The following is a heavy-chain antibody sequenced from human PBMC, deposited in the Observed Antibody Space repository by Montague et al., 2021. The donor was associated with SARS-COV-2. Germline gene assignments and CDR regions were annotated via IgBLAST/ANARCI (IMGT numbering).Heavy chain of an antibody. CDR2: ILYNGTA. Sequence: SETLSLTCSVSGSYLRGYFWSWVRQPPGQRLEWIGYILYNGTATYNPALRSRLTMSVDMSRNQFSLELGSMTVTDTAFYYCTRGNGWYQPWGRGTLVTVSS. D-gene: IGHD2-8*01. J-gene: IGHJ5*02. V-gene: IGHV4-59*13. CDR3: TRGNGWYQP. CDR1: GSYLRGYF.